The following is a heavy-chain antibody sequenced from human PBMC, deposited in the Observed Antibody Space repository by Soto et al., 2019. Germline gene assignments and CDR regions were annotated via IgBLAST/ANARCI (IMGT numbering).Heavy chain of an antibody. CDR3: ARLGGYCSSTNCYGYYGMDV. CDR1: GASFTTYY. D-gene: IGHD2-2*01. Sequence: PSETLSLTCTVSGASFTTYYWSWIRQPPGKRLEWIGYLFYTGSADYNPSLKTRVTLSADTSKNQFSLRLTSVTAADTAVYYFARLGGYCSSTNCYGYYGMDVWGQGTTVTVSS. CDR2: LFYTGSA. V-gene: IGHV4-59*08. J-gene: IGHJ6*02.